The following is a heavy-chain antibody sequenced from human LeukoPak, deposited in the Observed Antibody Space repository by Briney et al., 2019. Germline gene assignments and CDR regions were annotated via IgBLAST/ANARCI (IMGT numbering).Heavy chain of an antibody. CDR1: GFTFSSYW. J-gene: IGHJ3*02. D-gene: IGHD4-23*01. V-gene: IGHV3-7*01. CDR3: ARDRYGGNPRTDAFDI. Sequence: GGSLRLSCAASGFTFSSYWMNWARQAPGKGLEWVASINHNGNVNYYVDSVKGRFTISRDNAKNSLYLQMSNLRAEDTAVYYCARDRYGGNPRTDAFDIWGQGTMVTVSS. CDR2: INHNGNVN.